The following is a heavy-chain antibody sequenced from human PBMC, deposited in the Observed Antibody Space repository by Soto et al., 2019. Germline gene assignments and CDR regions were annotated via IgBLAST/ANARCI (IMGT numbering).Heavy chain of an antibody. CDR1: GFTFNDFE. D-gene: IGHD3-10*01. CDR2: IDGSGATK. Sequence: EVQLLESGGGLVQPGGSLRLSCGVSGFTFNDFEMNWVRQAPGKGPEWLAYIDGSGATKKYADSVRGRFTISRDNPNNSPILQMSSLSSADTAIYYCARGFGRFNYWGQGTLVSVSS. CDR3: ARGFGRFNY. J-gene: IGHJ4*02. V-gene: IGHV3-48*03.